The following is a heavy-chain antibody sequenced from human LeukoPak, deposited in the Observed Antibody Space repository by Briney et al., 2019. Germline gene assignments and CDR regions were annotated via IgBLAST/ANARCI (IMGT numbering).Heavy chain of an antibody. Sequence: ASVKVSCKASGYTFTSYAMNWVRQAPGQGLEWMGWISAYNGNTNYAQKLQGRVTMTTDTSTSTAYMELRSLRSDDTAVYYCARDSCSGGSCYHKYYYYGMDVWGQGTTVTVSS. CDR2: ISAYNGNT. CDR3: ARDSCSGGSCYHKYYYYGMDV. J-gene: IGHJ6*02. CDR1: GYTFTSYA. D-gene: IGHD2-15*01. V-gene: IGHV1-18*01.